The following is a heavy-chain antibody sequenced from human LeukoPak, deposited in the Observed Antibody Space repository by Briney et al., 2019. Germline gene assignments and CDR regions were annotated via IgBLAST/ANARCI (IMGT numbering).Heavy chain of an antibody. CDR1: VFTISSYA. D-gene: IGHD1-26*01. CDR3: VKDLSFEGWGYFDL. Sequence: GGSLRLSCAASVFTISSYAMNWVRQAPGMGPECVSVVCGSGDRTYYADSVKGRFTISRDYSKNTLYLQMNNLRAEDTAVYFLVKDLSFEGWGYFDLWGQGTRVTVSS. V-gene: IGHV3-23*01. J-gene: IGHJ4*02. CDR2: VCGSGDRT.